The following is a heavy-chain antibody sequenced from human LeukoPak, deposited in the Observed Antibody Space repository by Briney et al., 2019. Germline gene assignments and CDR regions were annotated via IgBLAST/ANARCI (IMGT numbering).Heavy chain of an antibody. Sequence: GGSLRLSCAASGFTFSTYEMNWVRQAPGKGLQWVSSITSSSSHIYYADPVKGRFTISRDNAKNSLYLQMNSLKAEDTAVYYCARVRATVTPFDYWGQGTLVTVSS. CDR3: ARVRATVTPFDY. D-gene: IGHD4-17*01. CDR2: ITSSSSHI. CDR1: GFTFSTYE. J-gene: IGHJ4*02. V-gene: IGHV3-21*01.